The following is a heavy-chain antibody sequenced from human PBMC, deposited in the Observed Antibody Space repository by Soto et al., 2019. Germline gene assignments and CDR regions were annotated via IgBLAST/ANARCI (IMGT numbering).Heavy chain of an antibody. V-gene: IGHV4-30-4*01. D-gene: IGHD1-1*01. Sequence: SETLSLTCTVSGDSISSADYYWSWIRQTPGKGLEWIGHIFYSGTTYYNPSLKSRLTISVDTSKNHFSLRLTSVTAADTAVYYCARDLWVEPELYYYGMDVWRQGTTVTVSS. CDR3: ARDLWVEPELYYYGMDV. CDR2: IFYSGTT. CDR1: GDSISSADYY. J-gene: IGHJ6*02.